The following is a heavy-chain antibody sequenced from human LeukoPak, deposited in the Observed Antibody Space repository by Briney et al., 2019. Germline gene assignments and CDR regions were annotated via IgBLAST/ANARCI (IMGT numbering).Heavy chain of an antibody. Sequence: SETLSLTCTVSGGSISSYYWSWIRQPPGKGLEWIGYIYYSGSTNYNPSLKSRVTISVDTSKSQFSLKLSSVTAADTAVYYCARYSMTTGFDYWGPGTLVTVSS. D-gene: IGHD4-17*01. CDR3: ARYSMTTGFDY. J-gene: IGHJ4*02. V-gene: IGHV4-59*12. CDR1: GGSISSYY. CDR2: IYYSGST.